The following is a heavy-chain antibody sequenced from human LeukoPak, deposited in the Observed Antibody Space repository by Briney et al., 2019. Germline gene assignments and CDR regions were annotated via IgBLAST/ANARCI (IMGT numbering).Heavy chain of an antibody. Sequence: GGSLRLSCAASGFTFSNHNMNWVRQAPGKGLEWVSSISSGSLYIYYADSVKGRFTISRDNAQNSLSLRMNSLRAEDTAVYYCARDGYFAFDYWGQGTLVTVSS. D-gene: IGHD2/OR15-2a*01. CDR2: ISSGSLYI. CDR3: ARDGYFAFDY. CDR1: GFTFSNHN. J-gene: IGHJ4*02. V-gene: IGHV3-21*01.